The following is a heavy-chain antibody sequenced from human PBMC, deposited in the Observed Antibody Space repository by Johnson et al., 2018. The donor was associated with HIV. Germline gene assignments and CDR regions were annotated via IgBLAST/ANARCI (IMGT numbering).Heavy chain of an antibody. J-gene: IGHJ3*02. CDR1: GFTVRSNH. CDR3: ARDVGNYWPNAFDI. CDR2: INSDGSST. Sequence: VQLVESGGGVVQPGRSLRLSCAASGFTVRSNHISWVRQTPGKGLEWVSRINSDGSSTSYADSVKGRITISRDNAKNTLYLQMNSLRAEDTAVYYCARDVGNYWPNAFDIWGQGTTVTVSS. V-gene: IGHV3-74*01. D-gene: IGHD3-22*01.